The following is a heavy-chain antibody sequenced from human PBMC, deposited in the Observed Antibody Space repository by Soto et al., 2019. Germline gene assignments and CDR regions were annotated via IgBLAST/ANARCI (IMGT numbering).Heavy chain of an antibody. V-gene: IGHV4-30-4*01. CDR3: ARDSRYCSGYGFDRAFVN. CDR2: IFHTGTT. CDR1: GGSINSPYYY. Sequence: PSETLSLTCTVSGGSINSPYYYWSWIRQPPGKGLEFIGYIFHTGTTYSNPSLRSLVTISIDTSKSQFSLKLASVTAADTAVYYCARDSRYCSGYGFDRAFVNWGQGTLVTVSS. J-gene: IGHJ4*02. D-gene: IGHD2-15*01.